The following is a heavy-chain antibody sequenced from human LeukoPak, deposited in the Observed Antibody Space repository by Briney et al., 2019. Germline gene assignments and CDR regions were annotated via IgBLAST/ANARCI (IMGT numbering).Heavy chain of an antibody. J-gene: IGHJ4*02. Sequence: ASVKVSCKVSGYTLTELSMHWVRQAPGKGLEWMGGFDPEDGETIYAQKFQGRVTMTEDTSTDTAYMELSSLRSEDTAVYYCATGEGGYSGYGNFDYWGQGTLVTVSS. V-gene: IGHV1-24*01. D-gene: IGHD5-12*01. CDR3: ATGEGGYSGYGNFDY. CDR1: GYTLTELS. CDR2: FDPEDGET.